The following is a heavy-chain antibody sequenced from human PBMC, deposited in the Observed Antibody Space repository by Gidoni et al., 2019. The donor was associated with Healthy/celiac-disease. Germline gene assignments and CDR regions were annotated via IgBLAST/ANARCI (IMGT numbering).Heavy chain of an antibody. CDR1: GFTVSSNY. CDR2: IYSGGST. D-gene: IGHD6-25*01. V-gene: IGHV3-53*01. CDR3: GGGSVNLNPNDAFDI. Sequence: EVQLVESGGGLIQPGGSLRLSCAASGFTVSSNYMSSVRQAPGKGLEWVSVIYSGGSTYYADSVKGRFTISRDNSKNTLYLQMNSLRAEDTAVYYCGGGSVNLNPNDAFDIWGQGTMVTVSS. J-gene: IGHJ3*02.